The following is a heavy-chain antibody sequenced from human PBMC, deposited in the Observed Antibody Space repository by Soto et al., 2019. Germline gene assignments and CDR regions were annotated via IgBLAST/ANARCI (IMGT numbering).Heavy chain of an antibody. CDR3: ARLRGVGDYEEDWFDP. J-gene: IGHJ5*02. CDR1: GDSVSSNSAA. Sequence: SQTLSLTCAISGDSVSSNSAAWNWIRQSPSRGLGWLGRTYYRSKWYNDYAVSVKSRITINPDTSKNQFSLQLNSVTPEDTAVYYCARLRGVGDYEEDWFDPWGQGTLVTVSS. D-gene: IGHD4-17*01. CDR2: TYYRSKWYN. V-gene: IGHV6-1*01.